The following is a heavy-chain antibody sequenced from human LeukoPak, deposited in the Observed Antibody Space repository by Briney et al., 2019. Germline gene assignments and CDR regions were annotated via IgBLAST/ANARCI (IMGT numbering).Heavy chain of an antibody. Sequence: PGGSLRLSCAASGFTFSDYYMSWIRQAPGKGLEWVSYISSSGRTIYYADSVKGRFTISRDNARNSLYLQMNSLRAEDTAVYYCARDPASSSFDYWGQGTLVTVSS. CDR2: ISSSGRTI. CDR1: GFTFSDYY. D-gene: IGHD6-13*01. V-gene: IGHV3-11*04. J-gene: IGHJ4*02. CDR3: ARDPASSSFDY.